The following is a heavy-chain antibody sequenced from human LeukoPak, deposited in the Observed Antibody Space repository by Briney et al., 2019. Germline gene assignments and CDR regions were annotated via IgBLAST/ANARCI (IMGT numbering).Heavy chain of an antibody. D-gene: IGHD1-7*01. CDR1: GYTFTGYY. J-gene: IGHJ5*02. V-gene: IGHV1-2*02. CDR2: INPNSGGT. Sequence: ASVKVSCKASGYTFTGYYMHWVRQAPGQGLEWMGWINPNSGGTNYAQKFQGRVTMTRDTSISTAYMVLNRLRSDDTAVYYCARVNNWNYWAHPNWFDPWGQGTLVTVSS. CDR3: ARVNNWNYWAHPNWFDP.